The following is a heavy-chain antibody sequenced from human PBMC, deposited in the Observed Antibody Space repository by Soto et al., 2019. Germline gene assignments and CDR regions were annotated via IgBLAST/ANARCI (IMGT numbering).Heavy chain of an antibody. CDR1: GGTFSTST. D-gene: IGHD5-12*01. CDR3: ARDYPIGSVFIGYDAIAI. CDR2: IIPILDTA. J-gene: IGHJ4*02. Sequence: QVQLVQSGAEVKEPGSSVKVSCKASGGTFSTSTFTWVRQAPGQGLEWMGRIIPILDTADYAQKFQGNVTITADKSTSKVVMDLSSLRAEDTGMYYCARDYPIGSVFIGYDAIAIWGQGTLVTVSP. V-gene: IGHV1-69*08.